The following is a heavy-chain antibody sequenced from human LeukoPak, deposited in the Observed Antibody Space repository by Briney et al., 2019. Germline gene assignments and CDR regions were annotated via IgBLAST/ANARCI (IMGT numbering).Heavy chain of an antibody. J-gene: IGHJ4*02. CDR3: AKGITIFGVVNPNDY. V-gene: IGHV3-23*01. Sequence: GGSLRLSYAASGFTFSSYAMSWVRQAPGKGLEWVSAISGSGGSTYYADSVKGRFTISRDNSKNTLYLQMNSLRAEDTAVYYCAKGITIFGVVNPNDYWGQGTLVTVSS. CDR1: GFTFSSYA. D-gene: IGHD3-3*01. CDR2: ISGSGGST.